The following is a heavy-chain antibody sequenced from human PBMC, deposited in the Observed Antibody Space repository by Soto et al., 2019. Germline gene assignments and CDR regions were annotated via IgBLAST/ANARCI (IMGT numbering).Heavy chain of an antibody. Sequence: KTSETLSLTCAVSGGSMRSGDYSWSWIRQPPGKGLEWIGYIYYSGNTYYNPSLKSRVTISVDRSKNQFSLKLSSVTAAETAVYYCAREAGNHYGSGGLFDYWGQGILVTVSS. D-gene: IGHD3-10*01. CDR1: GGSMRSGDYS. J-gene: IGHJ4*02. CDR3: AREAGNHYGSGGLFDY. CDR2: IYYSGNT. V-gene: IGHV4-30-2*01.